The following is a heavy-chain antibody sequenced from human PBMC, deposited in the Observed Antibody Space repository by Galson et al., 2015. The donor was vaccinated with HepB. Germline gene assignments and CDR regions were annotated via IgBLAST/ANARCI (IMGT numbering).Heavy chain of an antibody. Sequence: ETLSLTCTVSGGSISSYYWSWIRQPPGKGLEWIGYIYYSGSTNYNPSLKSRVTISVDTSKNQFSLKLSSVTAADTAVYYCARRRLAGTSLDYWGQGTLVTVSS. CDR2: IYYSGST. CDR1: GGSISSYY. V-gene: IGHV4-59*08. D-gene: IGHD6-13*01. J-gene: IGHJ4*02. CDR3: ARRRLAGTSLDY.